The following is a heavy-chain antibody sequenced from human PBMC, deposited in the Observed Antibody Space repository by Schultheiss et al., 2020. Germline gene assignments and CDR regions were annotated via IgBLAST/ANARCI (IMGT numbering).Heavy chain of an antibody. D-gene: IGHD6-13*01. V-gene: IGHV4-34*01. CDR1: GGSFSGYY. CDR2: INHSGST. J-gene: IGHJ5*02. Sequence: SETLSLTYAVYGGSFSGYYWSWIRQPPGKGLEWIGEINHSGSTNYNPSLKSRVTISIDTSKSQFSLKLSSVTAADTAVYYCARLQLVPLRWFDPWGQGTLVTVSS. CDR3: ARLQLVPLRWFDP.